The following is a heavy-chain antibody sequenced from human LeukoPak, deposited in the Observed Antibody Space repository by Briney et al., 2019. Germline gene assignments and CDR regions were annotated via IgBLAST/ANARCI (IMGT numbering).Heavy chain of an antibody. D-gene: IGHD3-22*01. CDR3: ARGSAYSH. CDR1: GFTVSSNY. CDR2: IYSGGSI. Sequence: GGSLRLSCAASGFTVSSNYMSWVRQAPGKGLEWVSVIYSGGSIYYSDSVKGRFTISRDNSKNMLYRQMSSLRPEDTAVYYCARGSAYSHWGQGTLVTVSS. J-gene: IGHJ4*01. V-gene: IGHV3-66*02.